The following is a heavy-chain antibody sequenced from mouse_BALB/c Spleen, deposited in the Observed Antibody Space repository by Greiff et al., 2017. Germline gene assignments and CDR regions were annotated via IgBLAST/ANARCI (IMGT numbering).Heavy chain of an antibody. V-gene: IGHV5-9-3*01. J-gene: IGHJ2*01. CDR1: GFTFSSYA. CDR3: ARLTTVDPYYFDY. CDR2: ISSGGSYT. D-gene: IGHD1-1*01. Sequence: EVQLVESGGGLVKPGGSLKLSCAASGFTFSSYAMSWVRQTPEKRLEWVATISSGGSYTYYPDSVKGRFTISRDNAKNTLYLQMSSLRSEDTAMYYCARLTTVDPYYFDYWGQGTTLTVSS.